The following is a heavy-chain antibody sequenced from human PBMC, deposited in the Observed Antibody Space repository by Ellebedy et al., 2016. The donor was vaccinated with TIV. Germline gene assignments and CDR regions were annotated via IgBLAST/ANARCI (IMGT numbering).Heavy chain of an antibody. CDR3: ARRGRYGDYAVQVNSWFDR. J-gene: IGHJ5*02. Sequence: GESLKISCAASGFNFNSYWMGWVRQAPGKGLEWVANIYQDGSEKYYVDSAKGRFTISRDNPKKSLYLQMNSLRAEDTAVYYCARRGRYGDYAVQVNSWFDRWGRGTLVSVSS. D-gene: IGHD4-17*01. CDR1: GFNFNSYW. CDR2: IYQDGSEK. V-gene: IGHV3-7*01.